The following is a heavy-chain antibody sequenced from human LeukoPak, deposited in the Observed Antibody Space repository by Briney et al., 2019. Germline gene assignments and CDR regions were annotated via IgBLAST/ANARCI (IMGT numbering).Heavy chain of an antibody. J-gene: IGHJ4*02. V-gene: IGHV1-69*13. CDR3: ARAFRDGYNYDYFDY. D-gene: IGHD5-24*01. CDR1: GGTFSSYA. Sequence: SVKVSCKASGGTFSSYAISWVRQAPGQGLEWMGGIIPIFGTANYAQKFQGRVTITADESTSTAYMELSSLRSEDTAVYYCARAFRDGYNYDYFDYWGQGTLVTVSS. CDR2: IIPIFGTA.